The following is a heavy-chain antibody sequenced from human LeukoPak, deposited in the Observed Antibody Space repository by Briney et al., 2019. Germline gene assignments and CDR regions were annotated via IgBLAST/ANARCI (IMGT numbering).Heavy chain of an antibody. CDR1: GFTFSSYA. J-gene: IGHJ4*02. CDR2: LSGSGGST. D-gene: IGHD2-15*01. V-gene: IGHV3-23*01. CDR3: AKDGGHCSGGSCYSVGDFDY. Sequence: GGSLRLSCAASGFTFSSYAMSWVRQAPGKGLEWVSALSGSGGSTYYADSVKGRFTISRDNSKNTLYLQMNSLRAEDTAVYYCAKDGGHCSGGSCYSVGDFDYWGQGTLVTVSS.